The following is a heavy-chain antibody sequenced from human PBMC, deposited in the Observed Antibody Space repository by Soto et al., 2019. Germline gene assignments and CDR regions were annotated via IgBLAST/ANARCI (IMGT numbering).Heavy chain of an antibody. J-gene: IGHJ6*02. CDR1: GGTFSSYA. V-gene: IGHV1-69*01. D-gene: IGHD6-19*01. CDR3: ARVTYSSGWYTFLEYYYYGMDV. CDR2: IIPIFGTA. Sequence: TVSCKASGGTFSSYAISWVRQAPGQGLEWMGGIIPIFGTANYAQKFQGRVTITADESTSTAYMELSSLRSEDTAVYYCARVTYSSGWYTFLEYYYYGMDVWGQGTTVTVSS.